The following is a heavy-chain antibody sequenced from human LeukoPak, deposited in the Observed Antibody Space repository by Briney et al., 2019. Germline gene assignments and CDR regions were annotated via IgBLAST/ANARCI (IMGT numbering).Heavy chain of an antibody. CDR1: RGSIGSYY. CDR2: INHSGST. J-gene: IGHJ4*02. D-gene: IGHD5-12*01. V-gene: IGHV4-34*01. Sequence: PSETLSLTCTVSRGSIGSYYWSWIRQPPGKGLEWIGEINHSGSTNYNPSLKSRVTISVDTSKNQFSLKLSSVTAADTAVYYCARYSGYDSTFDYWGQGTLVTVSS. CDR3: ARYSGYDSTFDY.